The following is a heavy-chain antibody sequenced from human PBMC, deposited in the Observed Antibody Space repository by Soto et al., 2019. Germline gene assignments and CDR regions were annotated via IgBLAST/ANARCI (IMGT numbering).Heavy chain of an antibody. CDR3: ARCVPYSGYDDYYYYYMDV. CDR1: GGSISSYY. CDR2: IYYSGST. Sequence: QVQLQESGPGLVKPSETLSLTCTVSGGSISSYYWSWIRQPPGKGLEWIGYIYYSGSTNYNPSLKSRVTISVATSKIQFSLKLSSVTAADTAVYYCARCVPYSGYDDYYYYYMDVWGKGTTVTVSS. V-gene: IGHV4-59*08. J-gene: IGHJ6*03. D-gene: IGHD5-12*01.